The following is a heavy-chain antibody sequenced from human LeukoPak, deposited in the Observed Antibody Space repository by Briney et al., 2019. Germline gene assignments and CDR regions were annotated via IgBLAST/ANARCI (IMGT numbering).Heavy chain of an antibody. CDR1: GGSISNYY. CDR3: ARVVVDTSEDYFDY. Sequence: PSETLSLTCTVSGGSISNYYWSWIRQSPGKGLEWIGYISKTGSTNYNPSLKSRVTISIDTSKKQFSLRLSSVTAADTAVYYCARVVVDTSEDYFDYRGQGTLVTVSS. J-gene: IGHJ4*02. CDR2: ISKTGST. V-gene: IGHV4-59*01. D-gene: IGHD3-22*01.